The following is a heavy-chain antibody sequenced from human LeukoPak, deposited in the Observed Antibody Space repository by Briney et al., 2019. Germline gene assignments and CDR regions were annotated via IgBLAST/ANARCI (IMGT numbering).Heavy chain of an antibody. J-gene: IGHJ6*03. CDR1: GGSISTYY. CDR2: IYYSGTT. CDR3: ARVFDSGSQAYFYYMDV. V-gene: IGHV4-59*01. Sequence: PSETLSLTCTVSGGSISTYYWNWIRQPPGKGLEWIGYIYYSGTTNYNPSLKSRVSMSVDTSKTQSSLKLSSVTAADTAVYYCARVFDSGSQAYFYYMDVWGKGTTVIISS. D-gene: IGHD3-10*01.